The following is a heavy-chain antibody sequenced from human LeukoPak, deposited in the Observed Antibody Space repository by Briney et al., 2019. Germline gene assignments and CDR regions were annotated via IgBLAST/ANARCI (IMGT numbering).Heavy chain of an antibody. CDR3: AKQPIYSYYGLDV. V-gene: IGHV1-2*02. CDR1: GYTFTDYY. Sequence: ASVKVSCKASGYTFTDYYIQWLRQAPGQGLGWMGWINPNSGGTDYAQKFLGRVAVTRDTSISTAYMELSSLRSDDTAVYFCAKQPIYSYYGLDVRGQGTTVTVSS. D-gene: IGHD6-13*01. J-gene: IGHJ6*02. CDR2: INPNSGGT.